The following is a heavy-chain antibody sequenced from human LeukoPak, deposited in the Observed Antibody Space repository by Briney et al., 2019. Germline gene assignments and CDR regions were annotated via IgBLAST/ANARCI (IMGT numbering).Heavy chain of an antibody. V-gene: IGHV3-30*14. J-gene: IGHJ4*02. CDR1: GFTFSSYA. CDR3: ARDHEGPDKFDY. D-gene: IGHD3-9*01. CDR2: ISFDGSNK. Sequence: AGGSLRLSCAVSGFTFSSYAVHWVRQAPGKGLEWVAVISFDGSNKYYADSVKGRFTISRHNSKNTLYLQMNSLRAEDTAVYYCARDHEGPDKFDYWGQGTLVTVSS.